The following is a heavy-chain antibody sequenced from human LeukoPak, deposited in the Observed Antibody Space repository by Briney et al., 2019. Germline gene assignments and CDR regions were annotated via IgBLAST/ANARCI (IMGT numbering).Heavy chain of an antibody. V-gene: IGHV4-39*01. J-gene: IGHJ4*02. Sequence: PSETLSLTCTVSGGSISSSSYYWGWIRQPPGKGLEWTGSIYYRGSTYYNPSLKSRVTISVDTSKNQFSLKLSSVTAADTAVYYCARLPRDDFWSNFFDYWGQGTLVTVSS. D-gene: IGHD3-3*01. CDR2: IYYRGST. CDR1: GGSISSSSYY. CDR3: ARLPRDDFWSNFFDY.